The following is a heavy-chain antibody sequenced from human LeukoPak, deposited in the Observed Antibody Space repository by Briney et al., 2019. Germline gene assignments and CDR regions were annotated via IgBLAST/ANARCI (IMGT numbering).Heavy chain of an antibody. J-gene: IGHJ3*02. D-gene: IGHD1-26*01. CDR2: IYYSGST. V-gene: IGHV4-39*01. Sequence: NPSETLSLTCTVSGGSIGSSSYYWGWIRQPPGKGLEWIGSIYYSGSTYYNPSPKSRVTISVDTSKNQFSLKLSSVTAADTAVYYCARGAVGATHDAFDIWGQGTMVTVSS. CDR3: ARGAVGATHDAFDI. CDR1: GGSIGSSSYY.